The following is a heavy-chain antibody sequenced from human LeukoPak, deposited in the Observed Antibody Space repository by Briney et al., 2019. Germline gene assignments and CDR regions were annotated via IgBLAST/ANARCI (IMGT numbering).Heavy chain of an antibody. Sequence: PSETLSLTCTVSGGSISSSSYYWGWIRQPPGKGLEWIGEINHSGSTNYNPSLKSRVAISVDTSKNQFSLKLSSVTAADTAVYYCARENRRATYYYDSSGYSHYWFDPWGQGTLVTVSS. CDR3: ARENRRATYYYDSSGYSHYWFDP. CDR1: GGSISSSSYY. J-gene: IGHJ5*02. D-gene: IGHD3-22*01. CDR2: INHSGST. V-gene: IGHV4-39*07.